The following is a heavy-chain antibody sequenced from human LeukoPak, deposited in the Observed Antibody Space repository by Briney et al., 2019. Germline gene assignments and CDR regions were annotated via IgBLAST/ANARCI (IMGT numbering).Heavy chain of an antibody. V-gene: IGHV3-48*03. D-gene: IGHD1-26*01. CDR3: ARDRVVGATTRFDY. J-gene: IGHJ4*02. CDR2: ISSSGSTI. CDR1: GFTFSSYE. Sequence: GGSLRLSCAASGFTFSSYEMNWVRQAPGKGLEWVSYISSSGSTIYYADSVKGRFTISRDNAKNSLYLQMNSLRAEDTAVYYCARDRVVGATTRFDYWGQGTLVTVSS.